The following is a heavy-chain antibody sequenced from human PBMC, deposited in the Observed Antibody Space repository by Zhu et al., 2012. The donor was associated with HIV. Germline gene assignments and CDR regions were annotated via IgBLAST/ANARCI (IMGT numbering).Heavy chain of an antibody. Sequence: QVQLQESGPGLVKPSETLSLTCAVSGYSISSGYYWGWIRQPPGKGLEWIGSIYHSGSTYYNPSLKSRVTMSVDTSKNQFSLKLSSVTAADTAVYYCARDRESSGWYRVGWFDPWGQGTLVTVSS. CDR2: IYHSGST. CDR1: GYSISSGYY. J-gene: IGHJ5*02. CDR3: ARDRESSGWYRVGWFDP. D-gene: IGHD6-19*01. V-gene: IGHV4-38-2*02.